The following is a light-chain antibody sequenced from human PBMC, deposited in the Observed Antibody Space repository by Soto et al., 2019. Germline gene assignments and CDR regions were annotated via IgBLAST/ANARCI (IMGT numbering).Light chain of an antibody. Sequence: DIQMTQSPSSLSASVGDRVTITCRASHDISNYLSWYQQKPGKAPKVLIYDVSNLETGVPSRFSGSDSGTEFTFTISSLQTEDIATYYCQQHAALPITFCQGTRLEIK. CDR2: DVS. CDR1: HDISNY. CDR3: QQHAALPIT. V-gene: IGKV1-33*01. J-gene: IGKJ5*01.